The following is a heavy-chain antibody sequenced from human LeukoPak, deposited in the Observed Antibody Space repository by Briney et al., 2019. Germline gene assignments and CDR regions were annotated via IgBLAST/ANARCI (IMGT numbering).Heavy chain of an antibody. Sequence: GEPLHISCKGSGYSFTSYWIGWVRQMPGTGLGWMGIIYPGVSDTRYSPSFQGQVTISADKSISTAYLQWSSLKASDTAMYYCARQQGSGWYLQDAFDIWGQGTMVTVSS. CDR1: GYSFTSYW. CDR2: IYPGVSDT. J-gene: IGHJ3*02. D-gene: IGHD6-19*01. CDR3: ARQQGSGWYLQDAFDI. V-gene: IGHV5-51*01.